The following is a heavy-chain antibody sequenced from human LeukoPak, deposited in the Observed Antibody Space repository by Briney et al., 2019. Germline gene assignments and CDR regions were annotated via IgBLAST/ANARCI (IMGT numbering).Heavy chain of an antibody. D-gene: IGHD3-10*01. CDR3: ARDPDYYGSD. CDR2: ISYDGSNK. Sequence: LPGGSLRLSCAASGFTFSSYAMHWVRQAPGKGLEWVAVISYDGSNKYYADSVKGRFTISRDNSKNTLYLQMNSLRAEDTAVYYCARDPDYYGSDWGQGTLVTVSS. J-gene: IGHJ4*02. V-gene: IGHV3-30*04. CDR1: GFTFSSYA.